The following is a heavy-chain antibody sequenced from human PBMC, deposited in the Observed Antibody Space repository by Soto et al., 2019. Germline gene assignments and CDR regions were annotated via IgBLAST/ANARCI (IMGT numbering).Heavy chain of an antibody. D-gene: IGHD1-20*01. J-gene: IGHJ5*02. V-gene: IGHV4-31*03. Sequence: QVQLQESGPGLVKPSQTLSLTCTVSGGSISSGGYYWSWIRQHPGKGLEWIGYIYYSGSTYYNPPLKSRVTISXXTXKXXFSLKLSSVTAADTAVYYCARVCRQDNWHVNWFDPWGQGTLVTVSS. CDR2: IYYSGST. CDR3: ARVCRQDNWHVNWFDP. CDR1: GGSISSGGYY.